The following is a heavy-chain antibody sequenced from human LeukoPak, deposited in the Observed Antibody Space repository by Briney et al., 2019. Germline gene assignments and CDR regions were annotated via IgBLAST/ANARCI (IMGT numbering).Heavy chain of an antibody. D-gene: IGHD3-22*01. V-gene: IGHV4-34*01. J-gene: IGHJ4*02. CDR2: INHSGST. CDR1: GXSFSGYY. Sequence: SETLSLTCAVYGXSFSGYYWSWIRQPPGKGLEWIGEINHSGSTNYNPSLKSRVTISIDTSKNQFSLKLSSVTAADTAVYYCGRGENYDSSGYYYSYFDYWGQGTLVTVSS. CDR3: GRGENYDSSGYYYSYFDY.